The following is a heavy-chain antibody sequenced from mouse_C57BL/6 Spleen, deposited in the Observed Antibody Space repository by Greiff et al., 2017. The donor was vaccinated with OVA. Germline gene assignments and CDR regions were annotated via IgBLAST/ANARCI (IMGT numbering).Heavy chain of an antibody. CDR2: IHPNSGST. J-gene: IGHJ4*01. V-gene: IGHV1-64*01. CDR3: ARYGDLLYAMDY. Sequence: QVQLQQPGAELVKPGASVKLSCKASGYTFTSYWMHWVKQRPGQGLEWIGMIHPNSGSTNYNEKFKSKATLTVDKSSSTAYMQLSSLTSEDSAVYYCARYGDLLYAMDYWGQGTSATVSS. CDR1: GYTFTSYW. D-gene: IGHD2-10*01.